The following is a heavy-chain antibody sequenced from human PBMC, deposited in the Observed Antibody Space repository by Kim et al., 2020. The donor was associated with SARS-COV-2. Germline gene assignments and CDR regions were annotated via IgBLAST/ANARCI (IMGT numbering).Heavy chain of an antibody. CDR2: IIPIFGTA. Sequence: SVKVSCKASGGTFSSYAISWVRQAPGQGLEWMGGIIPIFGTANYAQKFQGRVTITADESTSTAYRELSSLRSEDTAVYYCARWGENSDYYDSSGPDAFDIWCRGTMVTVSS. J-gene: IGHJ3*02. V-gene: IGHV1-69*13. D-gene: IGHD3-22*01. CDR3: ARWGENSDYYDSSGPDAFDI. CDR1: GGTFSSYA.